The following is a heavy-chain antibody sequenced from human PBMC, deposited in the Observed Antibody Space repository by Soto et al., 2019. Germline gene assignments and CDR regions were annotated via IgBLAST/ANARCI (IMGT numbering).Heavy chain of an antibody. V-gene: IGHV3-9*01. J-gene: IGHJ4*02. Sequence: PGGSLRLSCAASGFTFDDYAMYWVRQAPGKGLEWVSGISWNSGSIGYADSVKGRFTISRDNAKNSLYLQMNSLRAEDTALYYCAKDISTYDYIWGSYRSLGPYYFDYWGQGTLVTVSS. CDR1: GFTFDDYA. CDR3: AKDISTYDYIWGSYRSLGPYYFDY. D-gene: IGHD3-16*02. CDR2: ISWNSGSI.